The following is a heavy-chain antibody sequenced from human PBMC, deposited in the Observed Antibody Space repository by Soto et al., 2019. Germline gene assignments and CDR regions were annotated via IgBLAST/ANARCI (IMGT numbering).Heavy chain of an antibody. V-gene: IGHV3-73*02. CDR1: GFSFSGST. CDR3: TRTYGSGSYDDY. J-gene: IGHJ4*02. Sequence: EVQLVESGGGLVQPGGSLKLSCAASGFSFSGSTMHWVRQASGKGLEWVGRIRDKANSYATAYSASVRGRFTISRDDSKNTAYLQMNSLTTEDTAVYYCTRTYGSGSYDDYWGQGTLVTVSS. D-gene: IGHD3-10*01. CDR2: IRDKANSYAT.